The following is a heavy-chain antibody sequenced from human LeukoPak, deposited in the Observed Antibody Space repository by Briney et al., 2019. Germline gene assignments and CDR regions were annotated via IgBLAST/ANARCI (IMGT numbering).Heavy chain of an antibody. Sequence: ASVKVSCKASGYTFTGYYMHWVRQAPGQGLEWMRWINPNSGGTNYAQKFQGWVTMTRDTSISTAYMELSRLRSDDTAVYYCAREVAGNWYFDLWGRGTLVTVSS. V-gene: IGHV1-2*04. CDR2: INPNSGGT. CDR3: AREVAGNWYFDL. J-gene: IGHJ2*01. D-gene: IGHD6-19*01. CDR1: GYTFTGYY.